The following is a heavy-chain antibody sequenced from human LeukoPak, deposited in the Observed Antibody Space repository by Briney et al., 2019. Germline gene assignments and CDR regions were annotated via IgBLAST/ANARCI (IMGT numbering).Heavy chain of an antibody. CDR2: IYHRGIT. Sequence: ETLSLTCAVSGYSISSGYYWAWFRRPPGRGLEWIGGIYHRGITYYKPSLKSRVTISLDKSKNQFSLKLSSVTAADTAVYYCARDSGGIAAAGTEWGQGTLVTVSS. CDR3: ARDSGGIAAAGTE. CDR1: GYSISSGYY. V-gene: IGHV4-38-2*02. J-gene: IGHJ4*02. D-gene: IGHD6-13*01.